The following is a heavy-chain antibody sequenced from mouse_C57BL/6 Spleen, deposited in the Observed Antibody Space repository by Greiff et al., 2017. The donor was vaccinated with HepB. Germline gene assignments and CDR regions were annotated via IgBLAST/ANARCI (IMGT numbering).Heavy chain of an antibody. Sequence: EVKLQESGEGLVKPGGSLKLSCAASGFTFSSYAMSWVRQTPEKRLEWVAYISSGGDYIYYADTVKGRFTISRDNARNTLYLQMSSLKSEDTAMYYCTRDLVYPFAYWGQGTLVTVSA. V-gene: IGHV5-9-1*02. CDR2: ISSGGDYI. J-gene: IGHJ3*01. CDR1: GFTFSSYA. CDR3: TRDLVYPFAY. D-gene: IGHD1-1*01.